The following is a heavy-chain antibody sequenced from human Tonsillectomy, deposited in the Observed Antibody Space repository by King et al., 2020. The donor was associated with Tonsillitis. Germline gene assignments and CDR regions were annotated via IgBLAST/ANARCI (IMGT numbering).Heavy chain of an antibody. CDR2: IIPIFGTT. CDR1: GGTFSSYG. J-gene: IGHJ6*03. Sequence: VKLVESGAEVKKPGSSVKVSCKASGGTFSSYGISWVRQAPGQGLEWMGGIIPIFGTTKYAQKFQGRVTITADESTSTAYMELSSLRSEDTAVYYCARGMTIFGVVTPNMDVWGKGTTVTVSS. D-gene: IGHD3-3*01. V-gene: IGHV1-69*01. CDR3: ARGMTIFGVVTPNMDV.